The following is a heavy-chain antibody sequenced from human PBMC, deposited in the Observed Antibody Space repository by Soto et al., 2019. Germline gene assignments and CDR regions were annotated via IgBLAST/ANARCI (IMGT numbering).Heavy chain of an antibody. CDR1: GYTFTNYD. Sequence: QVHLVQSGAEVKKPGASVKVSCKASGYTFTNYDINWVRQAPGQGLEWMGWISTYTGNTNYAQKLQGRVTITTDTSTSIAYMKLRSLRSDDTAVYYCARGYYYGSGRPTPGGMDVWGQGTTVAVSS. CDR3: ARGYYYGSGRPTPGGMDV. V-gene: IGHV1-18*01. J-gene: IGHJ6*02. CDR2: ISTYTGNT. D-gene: IGHD3-10*01.